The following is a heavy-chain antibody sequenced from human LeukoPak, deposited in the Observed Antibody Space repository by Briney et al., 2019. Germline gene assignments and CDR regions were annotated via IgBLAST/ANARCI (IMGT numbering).Heavy chain of an antibody. CDR3: AKGILRGLIRTLFDY. Sequence: GGSLRLSCAASGFTFDDYTMHWVRQAPGKGLEWVSLISWDGGSTYYADSVKGRFTISRDNSKNSLYLQMNSLRTEDTALYYCAKGILRGLIRTLFDYWGQGTLVTVSS. D-gene: IGHD3-16*01. V-gene: IGHV3-43*01. J-gene: IGHJ4*02. CDR2: ISWDGGST. CDR1: GFTFDDYT.